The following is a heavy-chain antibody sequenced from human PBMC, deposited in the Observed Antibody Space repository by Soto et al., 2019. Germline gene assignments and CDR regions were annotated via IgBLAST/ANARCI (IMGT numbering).Heavy chain of an antibody. V-gene: IGHV4-39*01. CDR2: IYYSGST. CDR3: ARRRFWYCSGGSCYDWFDP. J-gene: IGHJ5*02. D-gene: IGHD2-15*01. CDR1: GGSISSSNFY. Sequence: SETLSLTCAVSGGSISSSNFYCGWIRQPPGKGLEWIGSIYYSGSTFYNPSLKSRVTISVDTSKNQFSLKLSSVTAADTAVYYCARRRFWYCSGGSCYDWFDPWGQGTLVTVSS.